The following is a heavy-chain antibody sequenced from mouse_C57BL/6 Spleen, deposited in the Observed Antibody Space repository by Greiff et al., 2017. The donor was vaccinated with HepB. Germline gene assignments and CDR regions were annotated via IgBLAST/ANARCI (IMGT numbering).Heavy chain of an antibody. V-gene: IGHV1-69*01. Sequence: QVQLQQPGAELVMPGASVKLSCKASGYTFTSYWMHWVKQRPGQGLEWIGEIDPSDSYTNYNQKFKGKSTLTVDKSSSTASMQLSSLTSEDSAVYYCARSPYYYGSRWYFDVWGTGTTVTVSS. CDR2: IDPSDSYT. CDR3: ARSPYYYGSRWYFDV. J-gene: IGHJ1*03. CDR1: GYTFTSYW. D-gene: IGHD1-1*01.